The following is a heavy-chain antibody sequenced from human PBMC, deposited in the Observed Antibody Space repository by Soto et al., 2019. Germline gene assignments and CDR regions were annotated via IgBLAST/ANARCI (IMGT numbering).Heavy chain of an antibody. CDR1: SDSISSGNKY. Sequence: QVQLRESGPGLVMPSQTLSLTCTVSSDSISSGNKYWSWIRQPPGKGLEWIGYIFSSGTTYYNPSLKSRLTMSLDTSQNQFSLKLNSVTDADTAVYYCARVPSPFDYYYAMDVWGQGTTVTVSS. V-gene: IGHV4-30-4*01. CDR3: ARVPSPFDYYYAMDV. CDR2: IFSSGTT. D-gene: IGHD3-16*01. J-gene: IGHJ6*02.